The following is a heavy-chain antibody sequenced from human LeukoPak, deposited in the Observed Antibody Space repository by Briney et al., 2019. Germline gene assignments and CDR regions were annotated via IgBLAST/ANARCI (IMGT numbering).Heavy chain of an antibody. CDR2: IRYDGSNK. CDR1: GFTFSSYG. D-gene: IGHD1-26*01. J-gene: IGHJ4*02. V-gene: IGHV3-30*02. Sequence: GGSLRLSCAASGFTFSSYGMSWVRQAPGKGLEWVAFIRYDGSNKYYADSVKGRFTISRDNSKNTLYLQMNSLRAEDTAVYYCAKDRDSGSYLSSPFDYWGQGTLVTVSS. CDR3: AKDRDSGSYLSSPFDY.